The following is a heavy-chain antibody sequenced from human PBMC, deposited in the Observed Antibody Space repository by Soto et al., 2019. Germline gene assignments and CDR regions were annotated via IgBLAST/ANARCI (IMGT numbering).Heavy chain of an antibody. J-gene: IGHJ3*02. D-gene: IGHD3-16*01. CDR3: ARKDGYDYIWGSSNAFDI. V-gene: IGHV4-59*01. Sequence: ETLSLTCTVSGGSINSYYWSWIRQPPGKGLEWIGYIYYSGSTNYNPSLKSRVTISIDTSKNQFSLKLRSVTAADTAVYYCARKDGYDYIWGSSNAFDIWGQGTTVTVSS. CDR1: GGSINSYY. CDR2: IYYSGST.